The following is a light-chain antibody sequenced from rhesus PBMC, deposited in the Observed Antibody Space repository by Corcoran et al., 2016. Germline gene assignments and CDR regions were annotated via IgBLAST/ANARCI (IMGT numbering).Light chain of an antibody. CDR2: YGS. CDR1: EGISNY. V-gene: IGKV6-47*02. CDR3: QQGNKHPLT. J-gene: IGKJ4*01. Sequence: DIVMTQSPAFVSVTPGEKVTITCQASEGISNYLHWYQQKPDKAPKLFNQYGSSSISGVPSSFTGSGSVTDFTFTISSLEVEDAATYYCQQGNKHPLTFGGGTKVELK.